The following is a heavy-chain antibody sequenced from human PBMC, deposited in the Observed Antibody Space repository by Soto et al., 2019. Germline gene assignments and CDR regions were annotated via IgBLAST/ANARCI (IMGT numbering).Heavy chain of an antibody. CDR3: AKGTYYYGSAPYSIDY. CDR2: ISDSGGST. D-gene: IGHD3-10*01. J-gene: IGHJ4*02. V-gene: IGHV3-23*01. CDR1: GFTFSSYA. Sequence: GGSMRLSCASYGFTFSSYAMSWVRQAPGKGLEWVSGISDSGGSTYYADSVKGRFTISRDNSKNTLYLQMSSLRAEDTAVYYCAKGTYYYGSAPYSIDYWGQGTLVTVSS.